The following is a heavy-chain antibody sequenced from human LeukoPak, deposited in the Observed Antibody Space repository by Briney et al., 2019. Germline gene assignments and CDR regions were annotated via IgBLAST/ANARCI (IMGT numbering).Heavy chain of an antibody. CDR2: IIPIFGTA. CDR1: GGTFISYA. D-gene: IGHD5-18*01. V-gene: IGHV1-69*13. J-gene: IGHJ4*02. CDR3: ARASQRGYSYGLFDY. Sequence: ASVKVSCKASGGTFISYAISWVRQAPGQGLEWMGGIIPIFGTANYAQKFQGRVTITADESTSTAYMELSSLRSEDTAVYYCARASQRGYSYGLFDYWGQGTLVTVSS.